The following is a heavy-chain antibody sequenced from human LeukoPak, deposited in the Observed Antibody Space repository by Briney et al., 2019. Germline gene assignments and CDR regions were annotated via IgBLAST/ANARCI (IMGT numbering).Heavy chain of an antibody. Sequence: PSETLSLTCSVSGGSISSSSYFWGWIRQPPGKGLEWIGSISYSGSTYYNPSLKSRVTISGDTSKNQFSLKLSSVAAADTAVYYCARVLYSRSSDHYFYYYMDVWGKGTTVTVSS. V-gene: IGHV4-39*01. CDR3: ARVLYSRSSDHYFYYYMDV. CDR2: ISYSGST. J-gene: IGHJ6*03. CDR1: GGSISSSSYF. D-gene: IGHD6-6*01.